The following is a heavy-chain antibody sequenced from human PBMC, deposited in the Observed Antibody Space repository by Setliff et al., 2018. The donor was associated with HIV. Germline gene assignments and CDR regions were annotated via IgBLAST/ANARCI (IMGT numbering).Heavy chain of an antibody. V-gene: IGHV4-59*01. D-gene: IGHD3-3*01. J-gene: IGHJ4*02. CDR1: GGSFSGYY. CDR3: ARGVNFDY. CDR2: IYIYNSGST. Sequence: VSGGSFSGYYWSWIRQPPGKGLEWIGYIYIYNSGSTNYNPSLTSRVTISVDTSRNQFSLKLTSVTAADTAIYYCARGVNFDYWGQGTQVTVSS.